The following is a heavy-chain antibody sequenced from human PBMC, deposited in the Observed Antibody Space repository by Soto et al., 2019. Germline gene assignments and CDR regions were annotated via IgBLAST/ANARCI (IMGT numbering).Heavy chain of an antibody. CDR2: IYSGGST. CDR3: ARDIGLLGTFDY. J-gene: IGHJ4*02. V-gene: IGHV3-66*01. Sequence: GGSLRLSCAASGFTVSTTYMHWVRQAPGKGLEWVSLIYSGGSTNYADSVKGRFSISRDTSKNTLHLQMNSLRAEDTAVYYCARDIGLLGTFDYWGQGTLVTVSS. CDR1: GFTVSTTY. D-gene: IGHD3-16*01.